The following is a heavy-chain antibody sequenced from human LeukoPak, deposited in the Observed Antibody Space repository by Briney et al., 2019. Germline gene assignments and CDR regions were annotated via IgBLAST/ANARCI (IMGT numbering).Heavy chain of an antibody. D-gene: IGHD6-13*01. J-gene: IGHJ3*01. CDR1: GGSISSGGYS. V-gene: IGHV4-30-2*01. Sequence: SETLSLTCAVSGGSISSGGYSWSWIRQPPGKGLEWIGYIYHSGSTYYNPSLKSRVTISVDTSKNQFSLKLSSVTAADTAVYYCARGRAAAGTSTEWGQGTMVTVSS. CDR2: IYHSGST. CDR3: ARGRAAAGTSTE.